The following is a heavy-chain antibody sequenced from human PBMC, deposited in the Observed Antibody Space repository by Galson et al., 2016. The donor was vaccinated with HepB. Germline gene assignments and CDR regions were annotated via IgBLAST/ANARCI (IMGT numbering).Heavy chain of an antibody. CDR3: ARAETGYDYLFDY. CDR1: GFTLSTYG. Sequence: SLRLSCATSGFTLSTYGMHWVRQAPGKGLEWVAVLWFDGNQKNYAASVKGRFSVSRDTSKNTLYLQMNSLRAEDAAVYYCARAETGYDYLFDYWGQGTLVAVSS. V-gene: IGHV3-33*01. J-gene: IGHJ4*02. D-gene: IGHD5-12*01. CDR2: LWFDGNQK.